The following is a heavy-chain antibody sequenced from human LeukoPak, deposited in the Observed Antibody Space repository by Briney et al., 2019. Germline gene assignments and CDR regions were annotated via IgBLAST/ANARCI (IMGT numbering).Heavy chain of an antibody. CDR3: ARDLSGVTGYTYGRGIDY. V-gene: IGHV3-74*01. CDR1: GFTFSSYW. CDR2: INSDGSST. J-gene: IGHJ4*02. D-gene: IGHD5-18*01. Sequence: GGSLRLSCAASGFTFSSYWMHWVRQAPGKGLVWVSRINSDGSSTSYADSVKGRFTISRDNAKSTLYLQMNSLRVEDTAVYYCARDLSGVTGYTYGRGIDYWGQGTLVTVSS.